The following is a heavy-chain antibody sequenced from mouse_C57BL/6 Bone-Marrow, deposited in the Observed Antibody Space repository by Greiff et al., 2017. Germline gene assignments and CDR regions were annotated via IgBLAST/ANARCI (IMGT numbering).Heavy chain of an antibody. J-gene: IGHJ4*01. D-gene: IGHD2-1*01. CDR3: TTLAIYYGNYYYAMDY. CDR2: IDPENGDT. CDR1: GFNIKDDY. V-gene: IGHV14-4*01. Sequence: VQLQQSGAELVRPGASVKLSCTASGFNIKDDYMHWVKQRPEQGLEWIGWIDPENGDTAYASKFPGKATITADTSSNTAYLQLSSLTSEDTAVYYCTTLAIYYGNYYYAMDYWGQGTSVTVSS.